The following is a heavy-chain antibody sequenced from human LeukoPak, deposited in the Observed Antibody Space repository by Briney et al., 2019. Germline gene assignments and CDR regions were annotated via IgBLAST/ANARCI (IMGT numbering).Heavy chain of an antibody. Sequence: SETLSLTCTVSGGSISSGSYYWSWIRQPAGKGLEWIGRIYTSGSTNYNPSLKSRVTISVDTSKNQLSLKLSSVTAADTAVYYCARLIATVDYWGQGSLVTVSS. CDR2: IYTSGST. CDR3: ARLIATVDY. J-gene: IGHJ4*02. D-gene: IGHD3-16*01. CDR1: GGSISSGSYY. V-gene: IGHV4-61*02.